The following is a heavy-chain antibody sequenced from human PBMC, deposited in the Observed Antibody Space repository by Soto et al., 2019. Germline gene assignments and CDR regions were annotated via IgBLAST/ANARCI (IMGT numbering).Heavy chain of an antibody. CDR3: AAAPIRQYNWNGAVDP. V-gene: IGHV1-58*02. Sequence: SVKVSCKASGFTFTSSAMQWVRQARGQRLEWIGWIVVGSGNTNYAQKFQERVTITRDMSTSTAYMELSSLRSEDTAVYYCAAAPIRQYNWNGAVDPWGQGTLVTVSS. CDR1: GFTFTSSA. D-gene: IGHD1-20*01. J-gene: IGHJ5*02. CDR2: IVVGSGNT.